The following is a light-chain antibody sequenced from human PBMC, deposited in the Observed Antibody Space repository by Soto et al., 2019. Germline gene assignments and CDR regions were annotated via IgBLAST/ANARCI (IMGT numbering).Light chain of an antibody. CDR2: AAS. Sequence: IVMTQSPATLSVSPGERATLSSRASQSIASNLAWYQQKPGQAPRLLIYAASTRATGIPARFSGSGSGTKFTLIVSSLQSEDFAVYYCQQYNNWPPWTFGQGTKVDIK. J-gene: IGKJ1*01. CDR3: QQYNNWPPWT. CDR1: QSIASN. V-gene: IGKV3-15*01.